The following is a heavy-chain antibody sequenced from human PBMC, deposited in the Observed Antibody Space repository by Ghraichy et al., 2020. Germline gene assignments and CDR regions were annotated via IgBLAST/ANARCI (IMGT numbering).Heavy chain of an antibody. J-gene: IGHJ5*02. Sequence: ASVKVSCKASGYTFTSYDINWVRQATGQGLEWMGWMNPNSGNTGYAQKFQGRVTMTRNTSISTAYMELSSLRSEDTAVYYCARLYSGGYYAGNWFDPWGQGTLVTVSS. D-gene: IGHD3-22*01. V-gene: IGHV1-8*01. CDR2: MNPNSGNT. CDR1: GYTFTSYD. CDR3: ARLYSGGYYAGNWFDP.